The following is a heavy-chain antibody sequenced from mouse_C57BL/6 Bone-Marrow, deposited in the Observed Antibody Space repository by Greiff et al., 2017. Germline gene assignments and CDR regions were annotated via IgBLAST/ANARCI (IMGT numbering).Heavy chain of an antibody. V-gene: IGHV1-81*01. Sequence: VKVVESGAELARPGASVKLSCKASGYTFTSYGISWVKQRTGQGLEWIGEIYPRSGNTYYNEKFKGKATLTADKSSSTAYMELRSLTSEDSAVYFCARGIYYDYDAGFAYWGQGTLVTVSA. CDR3: ARGIYYDYDAGFAY. D-gene: IGHD2-4*01. CDR2: IYPRSGNT. CDR1: GYTFTSYG. J-gene: IGHJ3*01.